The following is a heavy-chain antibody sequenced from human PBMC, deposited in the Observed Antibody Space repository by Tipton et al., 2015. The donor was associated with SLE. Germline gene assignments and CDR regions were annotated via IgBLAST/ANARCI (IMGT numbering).Heavy chain of an antibody. Sequence: QLVQSGPEVKKPGASVKVSCKASGYTFTRNDINWVRQATGQGLEWMGWMDPDSGNTVYAQRFRGRVTMTRNTSISTAYMELSDLTSEDTAVYYCARAKWVPAYWGQGSLVTVSS. J-gene: IGHJ4*02. D-gene: IGHD1-26*01. CDR1: GYTFTRND. V-gene: IGHV1-8*01. CDR3: ARAKWVPAY. CDR2: MDPDSGNT.